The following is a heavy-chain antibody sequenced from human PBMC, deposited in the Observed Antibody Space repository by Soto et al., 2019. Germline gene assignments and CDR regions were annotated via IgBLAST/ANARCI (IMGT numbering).Heavy chain of an antibody. Sequence: GGSLRLSCAASGFTFSSYGMHWVRQAPGKGLEWVAVIWYDGSNKYHADSVKGRFTISRDNSKNTLYLQMNSLRAEDTAVYYCARVLGPYVNAFDIWGQGTMVTVS. CDR1: GFTFSSYG. CDR3: ARVLGPYVNAFDI. D-gene: IGHD3-16*01. J-gene: IGHJ3*02. V-gene: IGHV3-33*01. CDR2: IWYDGSNK.